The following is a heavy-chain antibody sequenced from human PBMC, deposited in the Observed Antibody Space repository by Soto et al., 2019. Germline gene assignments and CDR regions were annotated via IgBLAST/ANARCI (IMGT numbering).Heavy chain of an antibody. D-gene: IGHD6-19*01. CDR2: IWYDGGNK. CDR3: ARDGQWLPRDGLRSSYYFDY. CDR1: GFNFSSYV. J-gene: IGHJ4*02. Sequence: QVQLVESGGGVFQPGRSLRLSCAASGFNFSSYVMHWVRQAPGKGLDWVAVIWYDGGNKYYADSVKGRFTISRDNSKNTLYLQMNSLRAEDTAVYYCARDGQWLPRDGLRSSYYFDYWGQGTLVTVSS. V-gene: IGHV3-33*01.